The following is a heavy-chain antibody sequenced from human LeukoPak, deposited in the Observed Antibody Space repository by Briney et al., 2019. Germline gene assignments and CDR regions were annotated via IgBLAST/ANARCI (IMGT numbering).Heavy chain of an antibody. D-gene: IGHD7-27*01. CDR1: GFAFEDYG. CDR3: ARVWAWGSGNYFDY. CDR2: LNWNGDNT. J-gene: IGHJ4*02. Sequence: GGSLRLSCAASGFAFEDYGMTWVHQAPGKGLEWVSGLNWNGDNTGYADSVKGRFTISRDNAKHSLYLQVNSLRAEDTAFYYCARVWAWGSGNYFDYWGQGTLVTVSS. V-gene: IGHV3-20*04.